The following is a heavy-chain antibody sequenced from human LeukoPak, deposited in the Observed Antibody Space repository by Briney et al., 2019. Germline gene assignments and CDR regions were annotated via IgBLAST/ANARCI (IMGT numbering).Heavy chain of an antibody. D-gene: IGHD3-22*01. CDR1: GYTFTSYG. J-gene: IGHJ2*01. CDR2: ISANNGNT. V-gene: IGHV1-18*01. CDR3: ARDSFPYYDSSGYYWYFDL. Sequence: ASVKVSCKASGYTFTSYGISWVRQAPGQGLEWMGWISANNGNTNYAQKLQGRVTMTTDTSTSTAYMELRSLRSDDTAVYYCARDSFPYYDSSGYYWYFDLWGRGTLVTVSS.